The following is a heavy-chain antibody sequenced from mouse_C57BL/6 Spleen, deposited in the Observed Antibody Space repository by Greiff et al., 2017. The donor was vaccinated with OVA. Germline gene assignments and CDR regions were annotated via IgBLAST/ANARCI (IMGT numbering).Heavy chain of an antibody. V-gene: IGHV1-66*01. CDR2: IYPGSGNT. J-gene: IGHJ2*01. CDR1: GYSFTSYY. Sequence: VQLVESGPELVKPGASVKISCKASGYSFTSYYIHWVKQRPGQGLEWIGWIYPGSGNTKYNEKFKGKATLTADTSSSTAYMQLSSLTSEDAAVYYCVGNTYFDYWGQGTTLTVSS. CDR3: VGNTYFDY.